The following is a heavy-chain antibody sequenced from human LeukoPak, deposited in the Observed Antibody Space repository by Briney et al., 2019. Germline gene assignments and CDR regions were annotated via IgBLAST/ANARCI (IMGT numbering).Heavy chain of an antibody. D-gene: IGHD5-18*01. Sequence: RSSETLSLTCTVSGGSVSSYRWSWIRQPPGKGLEWIGYIYYSGSTNYNPSLKSRVSISVDTSKNQFFLKVRSVAAADTAVYYCARTRYTYGDFGYWGQGTLVTVSS. CDR1: GGSVSSYR. V-gene: IGHV4-59*02. CDR2: IYYSGST. J-gene: IGHJ4*02. CDR3: ARTRYTYGDFGY.